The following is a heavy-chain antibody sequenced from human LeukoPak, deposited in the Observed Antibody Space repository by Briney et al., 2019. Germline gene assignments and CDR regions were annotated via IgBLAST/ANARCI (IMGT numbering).Heavy chain of an antibody. CDR1: GGSISSGSYY. Sequence: SQTLSLTCTVSGGSISSGSYYWSWIRQPAGKGLEWIGRIYPSGSTNYNPSLKSRVTISVDTSKNQFSLKLSSVTAADTAVYYCARVDSSNWYEYRGYFDYWGQGTLVTVSS. CDR2: IYPSGST. V-gene: IGHV4-61*02. D-gene: IGHD6-13*01. CDR3: ARVDSSNWYEYRGYFDY. J-gene: IGHJ4*02.